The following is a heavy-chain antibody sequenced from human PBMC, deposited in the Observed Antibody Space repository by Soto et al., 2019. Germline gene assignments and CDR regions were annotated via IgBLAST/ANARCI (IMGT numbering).Heavy chain of an antibody. CDR2: ISYDGSNK. D-gene: IGHD3-10*01. Sequence: ASGFTFSSHAMHWVRQAPGKGLEWVAVISYDGSNKYYADSVKGRFTISRDNSKNTLYLQMNSLRAEDTAVYYCARDWRRSMVPAWGQGTLVTVSS. J-gene: IGHJ5*02. CDR1: GFTFSSHA. V-gene: IGHV3-30-3*01. CDR3: ARDWRRSMVPA.